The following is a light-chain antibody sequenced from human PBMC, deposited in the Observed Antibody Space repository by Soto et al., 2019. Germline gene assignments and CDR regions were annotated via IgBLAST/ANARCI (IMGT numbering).Light chain of an antibody. J-gene: IGKJ4*01. CDR3: QQRSNWPLT. CDR2: DAS. V-gene: IGKV3-11*01. CDR1: QSVSSY. Sequence: EIVFTQSPATLSLSPGERATLSCRASQSVSSYLAWYQQKPGQAPRLLIYDASNRATGIPARFSGSGSGTDFTLNISSLEPEDFAVYYCQQRSNWPLTFGGGTKVDIK.